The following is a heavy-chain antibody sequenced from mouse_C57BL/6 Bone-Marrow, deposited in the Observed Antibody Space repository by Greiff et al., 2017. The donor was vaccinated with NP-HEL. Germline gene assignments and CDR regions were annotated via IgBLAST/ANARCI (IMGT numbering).Heavy chain of an antibody. Sequence: EVQVVESGGDLVKPGGSLKLSCAASGFTFSSYGMSWVRQTPDKRLEWVATISSGGSYTYYPDSVKGRFTISRDNAKNTLYLQMSSLKSEDTAMYYCARPIYYGSSYPFAYWGQGTLVTVSA. D-gene: IGHD1-1*01. V-gene: IGHV5-6*01. CDR1: GFTFSSYG. CDR3: ARPIYYGSSYPFAY. CDR2: ISSGGSYT. J-gene: IGHJ3*01.